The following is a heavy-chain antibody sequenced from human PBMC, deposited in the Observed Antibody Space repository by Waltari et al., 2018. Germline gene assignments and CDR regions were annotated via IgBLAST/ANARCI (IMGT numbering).Heavy chain of an antibody. Sequence: QVQLVESGGGVVQPGRSLRLSCAASGFTFSSYAMHWVRQAPGKGVEWVAVISYDGSNKYYADSVKGRFTISRDNSKNTLYLQMNSLRAEDTAVYYCARPQVAGPRSDAFDIWGQGTMVTVSS. CDR1: GFTFSSYA. CDR3: ARPQVAGPRSDAFDI. V-gene: IGHV3-30-3*01. D-gene: IGHD6-19*01. CDR2: ISYDGSNK. J-gene: IGHJ3*02.